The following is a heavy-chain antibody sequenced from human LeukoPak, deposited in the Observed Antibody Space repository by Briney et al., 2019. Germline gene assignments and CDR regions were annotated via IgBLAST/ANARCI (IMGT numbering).Heavy chain of an antibody. CDR3: AREPRGECSSTSCYRWFDP. J-gene: IGHJ5*02. V-gene: IGHV4-4*07. CDR1: GGSISSYY. Sequence: SETLSLTCTVSGGSISSYYWSWIRQPAGKGLEWIGRIYTSGSTNYNPSLKSRVTMSVDTSKNQFSLKLSSVTAADTAVYYCAREPRGECSSTSCYRWFDPWGQGTLVTVSS. D-gene: IGHD2-2*01. CDR2: IYTSGST.